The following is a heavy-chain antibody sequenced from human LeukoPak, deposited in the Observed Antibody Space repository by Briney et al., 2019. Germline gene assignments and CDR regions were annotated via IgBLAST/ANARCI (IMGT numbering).Heavy chain of an antibody. D-gene: IGHD3-22*01. CDR1: GYTFTGYY. CDR3: ARDKAMTWYDSSGFLGY. CDR2: INPNSGGT. J-gene: IGHJ4*02. V-gene: IGHV1-2*02. Sequence: ASVKVSCKASGYTFTGYYMHWVRQAPGQGLEWMGWINPNSGGTNYAQKFQGRVTMTRDTSISTAYMELSRLRSDDTAVYYCARDKAMTWYDSSGFLGYWGQGTLVTVPS.